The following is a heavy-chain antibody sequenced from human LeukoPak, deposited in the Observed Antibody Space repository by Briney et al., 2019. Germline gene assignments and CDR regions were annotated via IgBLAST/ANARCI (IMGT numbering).Heavy chain of an antibody. CDR3: ARAYGDYFNLDAFDI. V-gene: IGHV4-39*07. Sequence: PSETLSLTCTVSGGSISSSSYYWGWIRQPPGKGLEWIGSIYYSGSTYYNPSLKSRVTISVDTSKNQFSLKLSSVTAADTAVYYCARAYGDYFNLDAFDIWGQGTMVTVSS. CDR2: IYYSGST. D-gene: IGHD4-17*01. CDR1: GGSISSSSYY. J-gene: IGHJ3*02.